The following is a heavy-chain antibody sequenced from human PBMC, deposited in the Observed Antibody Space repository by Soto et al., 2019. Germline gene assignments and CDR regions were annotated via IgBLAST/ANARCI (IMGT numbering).Heavy chain of an antibody. V-gene: IGHV4-39*01. J-gene: IGHJ6*02. CDR1: GDSVSTNRYS. CDR3: ARLTGYCISTTCHGYYGMDV. Sequence: QLQLQESGPGLVKPSETLSLTCTVSGDSVSTNRYSWGWIRQSPGKGLEWIGTIYSSENTYYNPALLSRVTISVDTSKKECSLRLSSVTAADTAVYYCARLTGYCISTTCHGYYGMDVWGPGTTVTVSS. CDR2: IYSSENT. D-gene: IGHD2-2*03.